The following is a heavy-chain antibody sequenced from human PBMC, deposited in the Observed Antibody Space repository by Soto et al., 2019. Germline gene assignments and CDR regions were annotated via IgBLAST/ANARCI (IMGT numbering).Heavy chain of an antibody. D-gene: IGHD3-10*01. CDR3: AKLDTMVRAATLDH. CDR1: GYSFINFW. CDR2: VAPIDSDT. V-gene: IGHV5-51*03. Sequence: EVRLVQSGTEVKKPGESLKISCQASGYSFINFWVGWVRQMPGKGLEWMGIVAPIDSDTRYSPSFQGQVTISVDRSINTVYLQWSSLKASDTAIYYCAKLDTMVRAATLDHWGQGTLVTVSS. J-gene: IGHJ4*02.